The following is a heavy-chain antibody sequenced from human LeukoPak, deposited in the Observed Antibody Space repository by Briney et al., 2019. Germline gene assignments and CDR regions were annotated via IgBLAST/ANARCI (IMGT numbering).Heavy chain of an antibody. V-gene: IGHV3-23*01. J-gene: IGHJ6*02. Sequence: GGSLRLSCAASGFAFSSHAMSWVRQAPGKGLEWVSFLSGSGGNTYYADSVKGRFTISRDNSKNILYLQMNSLRAEDTAIYYCAKGGYCTNALRPEPGFLDVWGQGTTVTVSS. CDR2: LSGSGGNT. D-gene: IGHD2-8*01. CDR1: GFAFSSHA. CDR3: AKGGYCTNALRPEPGFLDV.